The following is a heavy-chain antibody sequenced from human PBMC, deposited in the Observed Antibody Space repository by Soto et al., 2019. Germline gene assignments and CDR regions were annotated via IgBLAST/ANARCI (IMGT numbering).Heavy chain of an antibody. CDR2: INHSGST. CDR3: ARVFWSGYYPYYYYYYMDV. Sequence: SETLSLTCAVYGGSSSGYYWSWIRQPPGKGLEWIGEINHSGSTNYNPSLKSRVTISVDTSKNQFSLKLSSVTAADTAVYYCARVFWSGYYPYYYYYYMDVWGKGTMVTVSS. V-gene: IGHV4-34*01. J-gene: IGHJ6*03. D-gene: IGHD3-3*01. CDR1: GGSSSGYY.